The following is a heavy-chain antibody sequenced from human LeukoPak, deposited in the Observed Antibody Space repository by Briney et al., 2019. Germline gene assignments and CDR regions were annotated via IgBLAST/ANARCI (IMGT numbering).Heavy chain of an antibody. V-gene: IGHV3-21*01. CDR1: GFTFSSFT. CDR2: ISSSSSYI. Sequence: GSLRLSCAASGFTFSSFTMTWVRQAPGKGLEWVSSISSSSSYIYYADSVKGRFTISRDNAKNSLYLQMNSLRAEDTAAYYCARDPEKNDYWGQGTLVTVSS. CDR3: ARDPEKNDY. J-gene: IGHJ4*02.